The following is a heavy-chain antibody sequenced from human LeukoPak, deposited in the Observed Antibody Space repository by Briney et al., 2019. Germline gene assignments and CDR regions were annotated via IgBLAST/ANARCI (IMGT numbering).Heavy chain of an antibody. CDR3: AHSGRLGGPLNPFNI. D-gene: IGHD3-10*01. J-gene: IGHJ3*02. Sequence: SGPTLVKPTQTLTLTCTFSGFSLSTFGVGVGWIRQPPGKPLEWLALIYWNDDKRYSPSLKSRLTITKDTSKNQVVLTMTNMDPVDTATYYCAHSGRLGGPLNPFNIWGQGTMVTVSS. V-gene: IGHV2-5*01. CDR1: GFSLSTFGVG. CDR2: IYWNDDK.